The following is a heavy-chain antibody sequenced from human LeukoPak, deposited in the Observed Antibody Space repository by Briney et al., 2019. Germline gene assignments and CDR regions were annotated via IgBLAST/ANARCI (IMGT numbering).Heavy chain of an antibody. V-gene: IGHV1-8*03. Sequence: ASVKVSCKASGYTFTSYDINWVRQAPGQGLEWMGWMNPNSGNTVYAQKFQGRVTITRNTSISTAYMELSSLRSEDTAVYYCARGPRFLCCSSTSCYLYYYYYYMDVWGKGTTVTVSS. CDR3: ARGPRFLCCSSTSCYLYYYYYYMDV. J-gene: IGHJ6*03. D-gene: IGHD2-2*01. CDR2: MNPNSGNT. CDR1: GYTFTSYD.